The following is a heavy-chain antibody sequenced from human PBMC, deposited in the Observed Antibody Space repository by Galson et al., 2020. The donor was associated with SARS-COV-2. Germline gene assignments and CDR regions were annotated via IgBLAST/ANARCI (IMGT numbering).Heavy chain of an antibody. Sequence: KIGESLKISCKGSGYSFTSYWIGWVRQMPGKGLEWMGIIYPGDSDTRYSPSFQGQVTISADKSISTAYLQWSSLKASDTAMYYCARRNYYDSSGYYRAYYFDYWGQGTLVTVSS. D-gene: IGHD3-22*01. CDR1: GYSFTSYW. CDR3: ARRNYYDSSGYYRAYYFDY. CDR2: IYPGDSDT. V-gene: IGHV5-51*01. J-gene: IGHJ4*02.